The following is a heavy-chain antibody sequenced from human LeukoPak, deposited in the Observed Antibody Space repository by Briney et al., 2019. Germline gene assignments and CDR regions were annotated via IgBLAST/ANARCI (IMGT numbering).Heavy chain of an antibody. V-gene: IGHV3-30*02. CDR2: IRYDGSNK. CDR1: GFTFSSYS. Sequence: GGSLRLSCAASGFTFSSYSMNWVRQAPGKGLEWVAFIRYDGSNKYYADSVKGRFTISRDNSKNTLYLQMNSLRAEDTAVYYCARGASYWGDYYYGMDVWGQGTRVTVSS. CDR3: ARGASYWGDYYYGMDV. D-gene: IGHD1-26*01. J-gene: IGHJ6*02.